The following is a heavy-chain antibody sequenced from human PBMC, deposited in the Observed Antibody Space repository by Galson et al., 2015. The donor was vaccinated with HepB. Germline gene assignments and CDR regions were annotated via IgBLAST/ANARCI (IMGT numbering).Heavy chain of an antibody. Sequence: SLRLSCAASGFTFSNYWMSWVRQAPGKGLEWVANIKQDGSEKYYVDSVEGRFTISRDNAKNSLFLQMNSLRAEDTAVYYCARTHGYSAYWGQGTLVTVSS. CDR1: GFTFSNYW. V-gene: IGHV3-7*03. CDR2: IKQDGSEK. CDR3: ARTHGYSAY. J-gene: IGHJ4*02. D-gene: IGHD5-18*01.